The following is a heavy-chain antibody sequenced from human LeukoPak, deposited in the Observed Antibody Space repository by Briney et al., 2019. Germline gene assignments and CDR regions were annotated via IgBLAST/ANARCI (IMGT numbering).Heavy chain of an antibody. Sequence: PGGSLRLSCAASGFTFSSYSMNWVRQAPGKGLEWVSYISSSSSTIYYADSVKGRFTISRDNAKNSLYLQMNSLRAEDTAVYYCASSPYSGSYYRIRYWGQGTLVTVSS. CDR2: ISSSSSTI. V-gene: IGHV3-48*01. CDR1: GFTFSSYS. J-gene: IGHJ4*02. D-gene: IGHD1-26*01. CDR3: ASSPYSGSYYRIRY.